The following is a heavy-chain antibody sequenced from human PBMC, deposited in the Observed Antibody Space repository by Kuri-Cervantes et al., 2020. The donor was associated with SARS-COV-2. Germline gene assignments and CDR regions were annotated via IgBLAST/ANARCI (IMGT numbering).Heavy chain of an antibody. V-gene: IGHV3-73*01. CDR3: TRLPESITTSPYGMDV. J-gene: IGHJ6*02. CDR2: IRSKADNYAT. CDR1: GFTFSSYS. D-gene: IGHD2-2*01. Sequence: GGSLRLSCAASGFTFSSYSMNWVRQAPGKGLDYVGRIRSKADNYATAYAAWVKGRFTVSRDDSRNTAYLEMNSLRPEDTAVYYCTRLPESITTSPYGMDVWGQGTTVTVSS.